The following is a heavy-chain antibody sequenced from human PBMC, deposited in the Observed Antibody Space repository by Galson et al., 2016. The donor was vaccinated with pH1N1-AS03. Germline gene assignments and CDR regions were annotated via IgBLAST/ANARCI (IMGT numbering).Heavy chain of an antibody. D-gene: IGHD3-22*01. CDR2: ITWNSGRI. V-gene: IGHV3-9*01. J-gene: IGHJ1*01. Sequence: SLRLSCAASGFTFDDHTMHWVRQAPGKGLEWVSSITWNSGRIVYADSVKGRFTIARDSAKTSLYLQMNSLSVEDTAFYYCAKEGIYYLKRSFHHWGQGTLVTVSS. CDR1: GFTFDDHT. CDR3: AKEGIYYLKRSFHH.